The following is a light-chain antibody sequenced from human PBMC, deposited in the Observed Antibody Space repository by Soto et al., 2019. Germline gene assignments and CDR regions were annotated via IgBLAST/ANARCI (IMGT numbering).Light chain of an antibody. V-gene: IGKV3-20*01. CDR1: QSVSSSY. CDR3: QQYITLPHT. Sequence: EIVLTQSPGTLSLSPGERATLSCRASQSVSSSYLAWYQQKPGQAPGLLIYGASSRATGIPDRFSGSGSGTDFTLTISRLEPEDFAVYYCQQYITLPHTFGQGTKLEVK. CDR2: GAS. J-gene: IGKJ2*01.